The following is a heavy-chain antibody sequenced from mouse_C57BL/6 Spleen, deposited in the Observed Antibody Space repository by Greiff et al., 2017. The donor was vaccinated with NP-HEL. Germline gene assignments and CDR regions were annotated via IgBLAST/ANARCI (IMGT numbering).Heavy chain of an antibody. Sequence: EVMLVESGGDLVKPGGSLKLSCAASGFTFSSYGMSWVRQTPDKRLEWVATISSGGSYTYYNDSVKGRFTITRDNAKNTLYLQMSSLKSEDTAMYYCASHPDPPPMGYWGQGTSVTVSS. CDR3: ASHPDPPPMGY. J-gene: IGHJ4*01. CDR1: GFTFSSYG. V-gene: IGHV5-6*01. CDR2: ISSGGSYT.